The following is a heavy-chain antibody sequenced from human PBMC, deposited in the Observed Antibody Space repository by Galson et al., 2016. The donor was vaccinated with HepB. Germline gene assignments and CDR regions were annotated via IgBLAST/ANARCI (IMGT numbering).Heavy chain of an antibody. Sequence: SLRLSCAASGFRLSNYGMHWVRQAPGKGLEWVAAMSYDGINKYYADSVKGRFTISRDNSKNTLVLEMNSLRPEDTAMYYCAKDVRYCSYTSRQVCQFEYWGQGTLVTVSS. J-gene: IGHJ4*02. CDR1: GFRLSNYG. CDR3: AKDVRYCSYTSRQVCQFEY. V-gene: IGHV3-30*18. D-gene: IGHD2-2*01. CDR2: MSYDGINK.